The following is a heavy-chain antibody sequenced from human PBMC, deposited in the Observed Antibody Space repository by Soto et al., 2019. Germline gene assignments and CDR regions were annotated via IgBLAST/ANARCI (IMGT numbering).Heavy chain of an antibody. CDR2: ISYDGSNK. CDR3: ASRPDCSGGSCYFPYYYGMDV. J-gene: IGHJ6*02. Sequence: GGSLRLSCAASGFTFSSYAMHWVRQAPGKGLEWVAVISYDGSNKYYADSVKGRFTISRDNSKNTLYLQMNSLRAEDTAVYYCASRPDCSGGSCYFPYYYGMDVWAQGTTVTVSS. D-gene: IGHD2-15*01. V-gene: IGHV3-30-3*01. CDR1: GFTFSSYA.